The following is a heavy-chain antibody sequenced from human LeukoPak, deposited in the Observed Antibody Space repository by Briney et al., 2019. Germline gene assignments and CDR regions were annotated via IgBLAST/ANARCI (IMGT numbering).Heavy chain of an antibody. J-gene: IGHJ6*04. D-gene: IGHD6-13*01. CDR3: ARVEQQLGYYYYGMDV. V-gene: IGHV4-30-4*01. CDR1: GGSISSGDYY. Sequence: SETLSLTCTVSGGSISSGDYYWSWIRQPPGKGLEWIGYIYYSGSTYYNPPLKSRVTISVDTSKNQFSLKLSSVTAADTAVYYCARVEQQLGYYYYGMDVWGKGTTVTVSS. CDR2: IYYSGST.